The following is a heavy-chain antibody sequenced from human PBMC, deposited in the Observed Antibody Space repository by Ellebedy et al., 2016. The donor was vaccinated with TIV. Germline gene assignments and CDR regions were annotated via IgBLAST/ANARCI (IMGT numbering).Heavy chain of an antibody. CDR3: ARDLVGAAPATYYYGMDV. J-gene: IGHJ6*02. Sequence: GESLKISXAASGFNFSDYYMNWVRQVPGKGLEWISAIRSSGSTKYYADSVKGRFTISRDNAKNSLYLQMISLRAEDTAVYYCARDLVGAAPATYYYGMDVWGQGTTVTVSS. CDR1: GFNFSDYY. D-gene: IGHD1-26*01. V-gene: IGHV3-11*01. CDR2: IRSSGSTK.